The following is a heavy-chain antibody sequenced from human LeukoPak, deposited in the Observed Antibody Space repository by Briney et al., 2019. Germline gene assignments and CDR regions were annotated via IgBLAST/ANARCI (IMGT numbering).Heavy chain of an antibody. Sequence: SETLSLTCTVSGGSISSSSYYWGWIRQPPGKGLEWIGSIYYSGSTYYNPSLKGRVTISVDTSKNQFSLKLSSVTAADTAVYYCARELWFGELPSPEGYYFDYWGQGTLVTVSS. D-gene: IGHD3-10*01. V-gene: IGHV4-39*01. CDR1: GGSISSSSYY. CDR2: IYYSGST. J-gene: IGHJ4*02. CDR3: ARELWFGELPSPEGYYFDY.